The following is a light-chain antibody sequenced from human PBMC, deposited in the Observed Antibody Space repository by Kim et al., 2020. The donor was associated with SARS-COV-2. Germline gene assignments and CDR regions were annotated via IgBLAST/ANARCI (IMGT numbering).Light chain of an antibody. CDR3: QSYDSTTLWV. CDR1: SGSIASNY. J-gene: IGLJ3*02. V-gene: IGLV6-57*02. Sequence: KTETSSCTVSSGSIASNYVQWYQQRPGSAPTAVIYGHNQRPSGVPDRFSGSIDSSSSSASLTISGLTTEDEADYYCQSYDSTTLWVFGGGTQLTVL. CDR2: GHN.